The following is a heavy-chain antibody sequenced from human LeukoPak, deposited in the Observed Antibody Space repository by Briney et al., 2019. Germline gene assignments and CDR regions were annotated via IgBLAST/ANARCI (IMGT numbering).Heavy chain of an antibody. CDR2: IRSKAYGGTT. Sequence: PGGSLRLSCTASGFTFGGYAMSWVRQAPGKGLEWVGFIRSKAYGGTTEYAASVKGRFTISRDDSKSIAYLQMNSLKTEDTAVYYCTRGRRHWYFDLWGRGTLVTVSS. CDR3: TRGRRHWYFDL. CDR1: GFTFGGYA. V-gene: IGHV3-49*04. J-gene: IGHJ2*01.